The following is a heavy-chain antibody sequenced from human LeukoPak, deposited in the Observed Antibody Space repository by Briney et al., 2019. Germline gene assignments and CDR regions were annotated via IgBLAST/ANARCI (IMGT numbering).Heavy chain of an antibody. CDR2: MNPNSGNT. J-gene: IGHJ5*02. Sequence: GASVKVSCKASGYTFTSSDINWVRQATGQGLEWMGWMNPNSGNTGYAQKFQGRVTMTRNTSISTAYMELSSLRSEDTAVYYCARGVWHYYESENYYLNWFDPWGQGTLVTVSS. CDR1: GYTFTSSD. V-gene: IGHV1-8*01. D-gene: IGHD3-10*01. CDR3: ARGVWHYYESENYYLNWFDP.